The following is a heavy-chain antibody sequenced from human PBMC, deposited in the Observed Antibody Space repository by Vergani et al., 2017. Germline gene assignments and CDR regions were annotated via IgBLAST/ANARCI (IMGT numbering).Heavy chain of an antibody. CDR2: IVVGSGNT. J-gene: IGHJ6*02. Sequence: QMQLVQSGPEVKKPGTSVKVSCKASGFTFTSSAMQWVRQARGQRLEWIGWIVVGSGNTNHAQKFQERVTTTRDMSTSTAYMELSSLRSEDTAVYYCARLVTVTPYYYYGMDVWGQGATVTVSS. CDR1: GFTFTSSA. CDR3: ARLVTVTPYYYYGMDV. V-gene: IGHV1-58*02. D-gene: IGHD4-11*01.